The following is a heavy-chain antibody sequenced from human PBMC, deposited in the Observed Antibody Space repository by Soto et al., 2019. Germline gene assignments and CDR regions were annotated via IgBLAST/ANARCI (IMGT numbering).Heavy chain of an antibody. V-gene: IGHV4-30-2*01. CDR2: VYPNGNS. Sequence: QLQLQESGSGLVKPSQTLSLTCAVTGDYISSGGFSWSWIRQPPGKGLEWIGYVYPNGNSYYNPSLKSRVSISVDRSRNQFSLKLSSVTAAETAVYYCARKHSNSFDYWGQGTLVTVSS. D-gene: IGHD4-4*01. CDR1: GDYISSGGFS. J-gene: IGHJ4*02. CDR3: ARKHSNSFDY.